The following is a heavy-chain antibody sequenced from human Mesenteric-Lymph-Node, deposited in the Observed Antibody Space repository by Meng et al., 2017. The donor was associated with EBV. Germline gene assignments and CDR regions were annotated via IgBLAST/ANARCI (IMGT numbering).Heavy chain of an antibody. CDR1: NVSISSSAW. J-gene: IGHJ4*02. D-gene: IGHD5-12*01. Sequence: QVELHGSGPGLVKSSGTLSLPCPCANVSISSSAWWSWVRQSPGKGLEWIGEIYHSGTTSYNPSFKSRTTLSVDKSRNEFSLKLSSVSAADTAVYSCARVTWPRLAVYYFDFWGQGTLVTVSS. CDR2: IYHSGTT. CDR3: ARVTWPRLAVYYFDF. V-gene: IGHV4-4*02.